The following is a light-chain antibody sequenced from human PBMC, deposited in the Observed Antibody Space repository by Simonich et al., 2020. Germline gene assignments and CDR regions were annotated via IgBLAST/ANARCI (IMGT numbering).Light chain of an antibody. CDR1: QSVSSY. V-gene: IGKV3-11*01. CDR2: DAS. J-gene: IGKJ1*01. Sequence: EIVLTQSPATLSLSPGERATLSCRASQSVSSYLAWYQQQPGQAPRLLICDASNTSTGIPARFSGSGSGTDFTLTISSLQAEDVAVYYCQQYYSTPSWTFGQGTKVEIK. CDR3: QQYYSTPSWT.